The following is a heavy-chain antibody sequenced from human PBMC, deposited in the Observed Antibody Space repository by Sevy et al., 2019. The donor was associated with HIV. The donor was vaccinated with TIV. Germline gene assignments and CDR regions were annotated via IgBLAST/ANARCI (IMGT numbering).Heavy chain of an antibody. J-gene: IGHJ3*02. CDR1: GFTFSSYS. V-gene: IGHV3-21*01. D-gene: IGHD6-13*01. CDR2: ISSSSSYI. CDR3: ARDEAAAGDAFDI. Sequence: GGSLRLSCAASGFTFSSYSMNWVRQAPGKGLEWVSSISSSSSYIYYADSVKGRFTIPRDNAKNSLYLQMNSLRAEDTAVYYCARDEAAAGDAFDIWGQGTMVTVSS.